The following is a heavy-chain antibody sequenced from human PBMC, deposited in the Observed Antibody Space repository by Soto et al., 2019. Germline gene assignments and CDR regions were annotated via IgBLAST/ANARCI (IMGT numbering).Heavy chain of an antibody. CDR1: GFTFSRYE. CDR3: GRGAGFLVPEVVV. CDR2: ISSTGTTI. Sequence: EVQLVESGGGLVQPGKSLRLSCAASGFTFSRYEMTWVRQAPGKGLEWISYISSTGTTIYYADAVKGRFTISRDNAKNSLFLQVNSLGAEETGVYYCGRGAGFLVPEVVVWGLGTAVIVSS. D-gene: IGHD3-10*01. V-gene: IGHV3-48*03. J-gene: IGHJ6*01.